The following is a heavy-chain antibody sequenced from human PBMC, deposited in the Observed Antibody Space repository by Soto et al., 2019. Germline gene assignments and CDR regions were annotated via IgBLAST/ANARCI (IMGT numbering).Heavy chain of an antibody. V-gene: IGHV1-69*13. CDR3: ARAGNSSVYYYYYGMDV. D-gene: IGHD6-13*01. Sequence: GASVKVSCKASGGTFSSYAISWVRRAPGQGLEWMGGIIPIFGTANYAQKFQGRVTITADESTSTAYMELSSLRSEDTAVYYCARAGNSSVYYYYYGMDVWGQGTTVTVSS. J-gene: IGHJ6*02. CDR1: GGTFSSYA. CDR2: IIPIFGTA.